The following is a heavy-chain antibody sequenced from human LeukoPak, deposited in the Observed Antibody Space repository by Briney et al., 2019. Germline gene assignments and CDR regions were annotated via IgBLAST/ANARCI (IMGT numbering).Heavy chain of an antibody. D-gene: IGHD3-3*01. CDR2: ISGSSGHT. J-gene: IGHJ4*02. CDR3: AKVGFSEMEWLLYSDH. Sequence: GGSLRLSCATSGFTFHNNAMSWVRQAPGKGLEWVSAISGSSGHTYYADSVKGRFTISRDNSKNTLYLQMNSLRAEDTAVYYCAKVGFSEMEWLLYSDHWGQGTLVTVSS. V-gene: IGHV3-23*01. CDR1: GFTFHNNA.